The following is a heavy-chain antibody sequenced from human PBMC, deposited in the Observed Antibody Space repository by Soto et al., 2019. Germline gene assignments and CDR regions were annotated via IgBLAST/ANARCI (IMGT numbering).Heavy chain of an antibody. CDR1: GYTFTSYY. V-gene: IGHV1-46*01. D-gene: IGHD3-10*01. CDR2: INPSGGST. CDR3: AREGSFWTSYYHYYYGTAV. Sequence: ASVKVSCKASGYTFTSYYMHWVRQAPGQGLEWMGIINPSGGSTSYAQKFQGRVTMTRDTSTSTVYMELSSLRSEDTAVYYCAREGSFWTSYYHYYYGTAVWGQGSTVTVSS. J-gene: IGHJ6*02.